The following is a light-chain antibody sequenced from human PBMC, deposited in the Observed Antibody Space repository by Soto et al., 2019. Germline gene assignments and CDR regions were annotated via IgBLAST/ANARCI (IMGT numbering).Light chain of an antibody. CDR2: LNSDGSH. CDR1: SGHSSNA. CDR3: QTWGTGIRV. Sequence: QSVLTQSPSASASLGASVKLTCTLSSGHSSNAIAWHQQQPEKGPRYLMKLNSDGSHTKGDGIPDRFSASSSGAERYLTISSLQSEDEADYYCQTWGTGIRVFGGGTKLTVL. V-gene: IGLV4-69*01. J-gene: IGLJ3*02.